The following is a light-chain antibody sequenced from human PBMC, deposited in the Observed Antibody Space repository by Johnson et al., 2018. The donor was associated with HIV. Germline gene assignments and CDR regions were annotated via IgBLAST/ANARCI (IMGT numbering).Light chain of an antibody. J-gene: IGLJ1*01. CDR3: GTWDSSPSAYV. Sequence: QSVLTQPPSVSAAPGQKVTISCSGSSSNIGNNYVSWYQQLPGTAPKLLIYENNKRPSGIPDRFSGSKSGTSATLGITGLQTGDEADYYCGTWDSSPSAYVFGTGTQVTVL. CDR2: ENN. CDR1: SSNIGNNY. V-gene: IGLV1-51*02.